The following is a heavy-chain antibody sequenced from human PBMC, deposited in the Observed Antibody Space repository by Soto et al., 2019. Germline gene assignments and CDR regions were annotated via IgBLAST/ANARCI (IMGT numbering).Heavy chain of an antibody. V-gene: IGHV4-39*02. CDR3: ARDTSSTSLRAEYFQF. CDR1: SGSISRRDYT. J-gene: IGHJ1*01. D-gene: IGHD6-13*01. Sequence: FETPSPTCTIFSGSISRRDYTRGWPRQSPGKGLEWIGSVHHSVTTYYNPSLKGRVTISMDTSKNQFSLRLTSVTAADTAVYYCARDTSSTSLRAEYFQFWGQGTQVTVSS. CDR2: VHHSVTT.